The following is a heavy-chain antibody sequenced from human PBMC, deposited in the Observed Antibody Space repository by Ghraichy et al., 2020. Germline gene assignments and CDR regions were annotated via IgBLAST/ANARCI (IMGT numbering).Heavy chain of an antibody. J-gene: IGHJ3*02. Sequence: GESLNISCAASGFTFSSYAMSWVRQAPGKGLEWVSAISGSGGSTYYADSVKGRFTISRDNSKNTLYLQMNSLRAEDTAVYYCAKDGDLDAFDIWGQGTMVTVSS. D-gene: IGHD4-17*01. CDR2: ISGSGGST. CDR3: AKDGDLDAFDI. CDR1: GFTFSSYA. V-gene: IGHV3-23*01.